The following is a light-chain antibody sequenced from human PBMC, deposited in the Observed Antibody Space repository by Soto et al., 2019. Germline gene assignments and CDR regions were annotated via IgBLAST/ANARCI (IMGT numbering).Light chain of an antibody. J-gene: IGKJ1*01. CDR3: QQYGSSPQT. V-gene: IGKV3-20*01. Sequence: EIVLTQSPGTLSLSPGERATLSCRASQSVSSSYLAWYQQKPGQAPRLLIYGASSRATGIPDRFSGSGSGTDFTLTISRLEPEAFAVYYCQQYGSSPQTLGQGTKVDIK. CDR2: GAS. CDR1: QSVSSSY.